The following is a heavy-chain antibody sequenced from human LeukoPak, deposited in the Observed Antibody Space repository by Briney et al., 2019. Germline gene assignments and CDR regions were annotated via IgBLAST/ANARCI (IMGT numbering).Heavy chain of an antibody. V-gene: IGHV7-4-1*02. CDR2: ITTNSGNP. CDR3: ARRRPIVTGTPGPPPHYSSYMAL. J-gene: IGHJ6*03. CDR1: GYSLTDYT. D-gene: IGHD1-1*01. Sequence: GASVKVSCKASGYSLTDYTMIWVRQAPGQGLEWMGWITTNSGNPTYAQGFTGRYVFSLDTSVSTTYLQITSLKAEDTAIYYCARRRPIVTGTPGPPPHYSSYMALWAQGPTVTVPS.